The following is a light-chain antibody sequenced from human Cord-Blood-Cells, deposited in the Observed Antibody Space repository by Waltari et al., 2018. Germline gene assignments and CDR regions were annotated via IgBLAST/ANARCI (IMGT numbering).Light chain of an antibody. Sequence: QSALTQPASVSGSPGQSITISCTGTSSDVGSYNLVSWSQQHPGKAPKLMIYEGSKRPSGVSNRFSGSKSGNTASLTISGLQAEDEADYYCCSYAGSTYVVFGGGTKLTVL. CDR3: CSYAGSTYVV. J-gene: IGLJ2*01. CDR1: SSDVGSYNL. V-gene: IGLV2-23*01. CDR2: EGS.